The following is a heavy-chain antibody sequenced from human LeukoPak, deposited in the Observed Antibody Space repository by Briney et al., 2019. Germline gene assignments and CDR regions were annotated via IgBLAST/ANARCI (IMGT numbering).Heavy chain of an antibody. CDR2: IYSGGST. D-gene: IGHD3-10*01. CDR3: AREAFWGSGPRYYYYGMDV. V-gene: IGHV3-53*01. CDR1: GFTVSSSY. J-gene: IGHJ6*02. Sequence: GGSLRLSCAASGFTVSSSYMSWVRQAPGKGLEWVSVIYSGGSTYYADSVKGRFTISRDNSKNTLYLQMNSLRAEDTAVYYCAREAFWGSGPRYYYYGMDVWGQGTTVTVSS.